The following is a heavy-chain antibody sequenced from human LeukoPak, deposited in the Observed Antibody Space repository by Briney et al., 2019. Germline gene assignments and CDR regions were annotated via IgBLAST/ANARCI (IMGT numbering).Heavy chain of an antibody. CDR1: GGSISNSGHY. CDR2: ITNTGGT. CDR3: ARKTPGTSVDV. V-gene: IGHV4-39*01. D-gene: IGHD3-10*01. J-gene: IGHJ6*02. Sequence: SETLSLTCTVSGGSISNSGHYWVWIRQPPGKGLEWIGTITNTGGTYSNPFLKSRVTISIDASKTQISLKLTSVTAADTAVFYCARKTPGTSVDVWGQGTPVTVSS.